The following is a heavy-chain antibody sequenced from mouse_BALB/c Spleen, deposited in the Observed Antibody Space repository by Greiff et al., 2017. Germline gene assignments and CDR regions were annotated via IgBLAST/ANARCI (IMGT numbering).Heavy chain of an antibody. V-gene: IGHV5-4*02. CDR1: GFTFSDYY. J-gene: IGHJ2*01. Sequence: EVKLMESGGGLVKPGGSLKLSCAASGFTFSDYYMYWVRQTPEKRLEWVATISDGGSYTYYPDSVKGRFTISRDNAKNNLYLQMSSLNSDDTSMYYCAKDRYDYWGQGTTLTVSS. CDR2: ISDGGSYT. CDR3: AKDRYDY.